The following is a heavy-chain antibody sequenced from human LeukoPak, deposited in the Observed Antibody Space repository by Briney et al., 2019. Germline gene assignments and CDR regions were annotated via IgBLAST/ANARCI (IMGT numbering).Heavy chain of an antibody. Sequence: ASVKVSCKTSGYTFTSYDINWVRQATGQGLEWLGWMNPNSGNTGYAQQFQGRLTLTRDISISTAYMELSGLGSDDTAVYYCARAYLFTSNSWWFDPWGQGPLVTVSS. J-gene: IGHJ5*02. D-gene: IGHD2/OR15-2a*01. CDR1: GYTFTSYD. CDR3: ARAYLFTSNSWWFDP. CDR2: MNPNSGNT. V-gene: IGHV1-8*01.